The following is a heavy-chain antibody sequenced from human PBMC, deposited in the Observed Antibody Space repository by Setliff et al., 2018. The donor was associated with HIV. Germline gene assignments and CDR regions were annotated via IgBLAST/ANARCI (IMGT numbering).Heavy chain of an antibody. V-gene: IGHV4-39*07. Sequence: LSLTCTVSGGSISSSNYCWGWIRQPPGKGLEWIGSIYYSGSAYYNPSLKSRVTISVDTSKNQFSLKLTSVTAADTAVYYCARTSILYSSSWYVSKNWFDPWGQGTLVTV. D-gene: IGHD6-13*01. CDR2: IYYSGSA. CDR1: GGSISSSNYC. J-gene: IGHJ5*02. CDR3: ARTSILYSSSWYVSKNWFDP.